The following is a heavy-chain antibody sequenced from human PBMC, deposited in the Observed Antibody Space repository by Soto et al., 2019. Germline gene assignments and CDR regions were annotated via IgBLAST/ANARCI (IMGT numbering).Heavy chain of an antibody. CDR2: VFYGGT. D-gene: IGHD3-3*01. Sequence: SETLSLTCSVSGRSMSSNYWSWIRQSPDKGLEWLGYVFYGGTDYNPSLGGRVSMSVDTSKNQFSLKLNSVTAADTAVYYCARVPSDFWSGYYSDYWGQGTLVTVSS. V-gene: IGHV4-59*01. CDR3: ARVPSDFWSGYYSDY. CDR1: GRSMSSNY. J-gene: IGHJ4*02.